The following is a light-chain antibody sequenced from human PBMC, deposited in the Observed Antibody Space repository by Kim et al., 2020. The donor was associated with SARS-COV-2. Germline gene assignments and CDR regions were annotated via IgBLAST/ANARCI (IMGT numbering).Light chain of an antibody. CDR3: QQYNSLSLT. CDR1: QDISNY. V-gene: IGKV1-33*01. CDR2: DAS. J-gene: IGKJ4*01. Sequence: DIQMTQSPSSLSAYVGDRVTITCQASQDISNYLSWYQQKPGKAPKLLIFDASNLETGVPSRFSGRGSGTDFTFTISSLQPEDIATYYCQQYNSLSLTFGGGTKVDIK.